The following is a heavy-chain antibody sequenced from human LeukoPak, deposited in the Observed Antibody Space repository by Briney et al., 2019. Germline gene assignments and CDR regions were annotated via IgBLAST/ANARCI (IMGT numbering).Heavy chain of an antibody. CDR2: MNPNSGNT. CDR3: AREDRHMNWFDP. Sequence: ASVKVSCKASGYTFTSYDINWVRQATGQGLEWMGWMNPNSGNTGYAQKFQGRVTITRNTSISTAYMELRSLRSDDTAVYYCAREDRHMNWFDPWGQGTLVTVSS. V-gene: IGHV1-8*03. J-gene: IGHJ5*02. CDR1: GYTFTSYD.